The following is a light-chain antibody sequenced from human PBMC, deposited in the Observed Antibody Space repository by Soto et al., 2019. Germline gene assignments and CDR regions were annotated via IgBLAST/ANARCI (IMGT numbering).Light chain of an antibody. CDR2: EVS. Sequence: QSALTQPASVSGSPGQSITISCSGTSSDVDGYNSVSWYQQHPGKAPKLMIYEVSNRPSGVSNRFSGSKSGNTASLTISGLQPEDETDYYCSSSTSNSTVVFGGGTKLTVL. J-gene: IGLJ2*01. CDR1: SSDVDGYNS. CDR3: SSSTSNSTVV. V-gene: IGLV2-14*01.